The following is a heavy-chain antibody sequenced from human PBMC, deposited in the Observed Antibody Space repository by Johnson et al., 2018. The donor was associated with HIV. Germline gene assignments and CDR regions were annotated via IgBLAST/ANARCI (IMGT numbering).Heavy chain of an antibody. CDR2: ISWDGSST. J-gene: IGHJ3*02. CDR1: GFTFDDYA. V-gene: IGHV3-43D*03. CDR3: AKSSPAAARFRLGSAFDI. Sequence: VQLVESGGVVVQPGGSLRLSCAASGFTFDDYAMHWVRQAPVNGLEWVSLISWDGSSTYYADSVQGRFTLSRDNSENTLYLQMNSLRADDTALYYCAKSSPAAARFRLGSAFDIWGQGTMVTVSS. D-gene: IGHD6-6*01.